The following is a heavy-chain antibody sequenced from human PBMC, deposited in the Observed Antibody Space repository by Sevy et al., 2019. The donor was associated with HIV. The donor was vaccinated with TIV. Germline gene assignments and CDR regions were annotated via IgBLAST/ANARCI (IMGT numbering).Heavy chain of an antibody. D-gene: IGHD3-22*01. Sequence: GGSLRLSCTASGFTFGDYAMSWFRQAPGKGLEWVGFIRSKAYGGTTEYAGSVKGRFTILRDDSKSIAYLQMNSLKTEDTAVYYCTRGMNSYYYDSSGYYSEYFQHWGQGTLVTVSS. J-gene: IGHJ1*01. CDR3: TRGMNSYYYDSSGYYSEYFQH. CDR1: GFTFGDYA. CDR2: IRSKAYGGTT. V-gene: IGHV3-49*03.